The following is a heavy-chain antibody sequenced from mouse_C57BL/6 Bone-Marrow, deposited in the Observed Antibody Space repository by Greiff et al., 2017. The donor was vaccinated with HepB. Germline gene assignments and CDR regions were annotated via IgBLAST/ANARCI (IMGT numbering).Heavy chain of an antibody. CDR1: GYTFTDYE. CDR2: IDPETGGT. V-gene: IGHV1-15*01. Sequence: VQLQQSGAELVRPGASVTLSCKASGYTFTDYEMHWVKQTPVHGLEWIGAIDPETGGTAYNQKFKGKAILTADKSSSTAYMELRSLPSEDSAVYYCTRYNGYGYFDYWGQGTTLTVSS. CDR3: TRYNGYGYFDY. D-gene: IGHD1-1*01. J-gene: IGHJ2*01.